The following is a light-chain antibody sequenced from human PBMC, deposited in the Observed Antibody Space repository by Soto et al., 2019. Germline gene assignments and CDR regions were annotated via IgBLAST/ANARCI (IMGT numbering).Light chain of an antibody. CDR2: EVT. Sequence: QSALTQPASVSGSRGQTITISCTGTSSDVGGYDYVSWYQQHPDKAPRFMIYEVTNRPSGVSHRFSGSKSGNTASLTISGLQAEDEADYYCSSYTTTSTYVFGTGTKLTVL. CDR3: SSYTTTSTYV. J-gene: IGLJ1*01. V-gene: IGLV2-14*01. CDR1: SSDVGGYDY.